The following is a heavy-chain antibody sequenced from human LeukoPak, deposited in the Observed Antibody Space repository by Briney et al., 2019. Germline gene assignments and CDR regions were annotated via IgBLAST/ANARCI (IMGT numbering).Heavy chain of an antibody. J-gene: IGHJ4*02. Sequence: SETLSLTCTVSGGSISSYYWSWIRQPPGKGLEWIGYIYYSGSTNYNPSLKSRVTISVDTSKNQFSLKLSSVTAADTAVYYCARRNAHFDYWGQGTLVTVSS. CDR2: IYYSGST. CDR3: ARRNAHFDY. V-gene: IGHV4-59*01. CDR1: GGSISSYY. D-gene: IGHD4-11*01.